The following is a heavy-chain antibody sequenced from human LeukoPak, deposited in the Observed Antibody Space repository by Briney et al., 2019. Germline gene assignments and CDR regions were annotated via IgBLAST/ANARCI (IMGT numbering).Heavy chain of an antibody. CDR3: ARVGDRTVDWLLE. D-gene: IGHD3-9*01. Sequence: SETLSLTCTVSGGSISSSSYYWGWIRQPPGKGLEWIGSIYYSGSTNYNPSLKSRVTISVDTSKNQFSLKLSSVTAADTAVYYCARVGDRTVDWLLEWGQGTLVTVSS. CDR2: IYYSGST. J-gene: IGHJ4*02. V-gene: IGHV4-39*07. CDR1: GGSISSSSYY.